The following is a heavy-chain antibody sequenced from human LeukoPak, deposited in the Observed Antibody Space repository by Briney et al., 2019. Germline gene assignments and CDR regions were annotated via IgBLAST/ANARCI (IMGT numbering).Heavy chain of an antibody. V-gene: IGHV3-15*01. CDR2: IKSKTDGGTT. Sequence: GGSLRLSCAASGFTFSNAWMTWVRQAPGKGLEWVGHIKSKTDGGTTDYAAPVKGRFTISRDDSKNTLYLQINSLKTEDTAIYYRTTDPGRGLRGYWGQGTLVTVSS. D-gene: IGHD3-10*01. J-gene: IGHJ4*02. CDR1: GFTFSNAW. CDR3: TTDPGRGLRGY.